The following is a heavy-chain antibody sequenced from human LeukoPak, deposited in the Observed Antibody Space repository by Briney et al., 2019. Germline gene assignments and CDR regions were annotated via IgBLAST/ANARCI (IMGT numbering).Heavy chain of an antibody. D-gene: IGHD2-2*01. Sequence: GESLKISCKGSGYSFTSYWIAWVRQMPGKGLEWMGIIHPGDSETRYSPSFEGQVTISADKSINTAYLQWSGLKASDTAMYYCARIGGYCTSTTCYQSLDYWGQGTLVTVSS. CDR2: IHPGDSET. J-gene: IGHJ4*02. CDR1: GYSFTSYW. CDR3: ARIGGYCTSTTCYQSLDY. V-gene: IGHV5-51*01.